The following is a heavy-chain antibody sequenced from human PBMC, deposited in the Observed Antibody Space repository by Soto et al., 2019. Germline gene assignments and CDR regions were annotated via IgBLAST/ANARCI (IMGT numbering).Heavy chain of an antibody. D-gene: IGHD5-12*01. J-gene: IGHJ4*02. CDR3: TKNSAYALDY. Sequence: SETLSLTCDVSRYSINNNNWWSWLRQPPGGGIEWIGDLHPGGSTNYSPSLDSRVTFSVDISKNQFFLKLSSVTAADTAVYYCTKNSAYALDYWGQGTLVTVSS. V-gene: IGHV4-4*02. CDR2: LHPGGST. CDR1: RYSINNNNW.